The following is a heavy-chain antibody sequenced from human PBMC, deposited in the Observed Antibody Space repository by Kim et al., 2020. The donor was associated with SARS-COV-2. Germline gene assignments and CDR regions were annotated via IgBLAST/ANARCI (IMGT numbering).Heavy chain of an antibody. CDR3: AKDSKDVVVFGYFQH. Sequence: ADSVKGPFNITRDNSKNSLYLHMNSLRTEDTALYYCAKDSKDVVVFGYFQHWGQGTLVTVSS. J-gene: IGHJ1*01. D-gene: IGHD2-21*01. V-gene: IGHV3-43*01.